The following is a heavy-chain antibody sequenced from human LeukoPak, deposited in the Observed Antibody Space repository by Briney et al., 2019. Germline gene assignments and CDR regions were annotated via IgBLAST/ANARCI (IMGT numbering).Heavy chain of an antibody. Sequence: GGSLRLSCAASGFTLRSYTMNWVRQAPGKGLVWVSRINSDGSSTSYADSVKGRFTISRDNAKNTLYLQMNSLRAEDTAVYYCARIAVAGTNPDYWGQGTQVTVSS. J-gene: IGHJ4*02. D-gene: IGHD6-19*01. CDR1: GFTLRSYT. CDR2: INSDGSST. CDR3: ARIAVAGTNPDY. V-gene: IGHV3-74*01.